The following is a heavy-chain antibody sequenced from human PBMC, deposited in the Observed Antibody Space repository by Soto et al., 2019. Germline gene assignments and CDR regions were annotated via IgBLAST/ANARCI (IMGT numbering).Heavy chain of an antibody. CDR2: TYYRSKWYN. CDR1: GDSVSSNIAS. CDR3: ARGAHYYNGMDV. V-gene: IGHV6-1*01. J-gene: IGHJ6*02. Sequence: QVQLQQSGPGLVKPSQTLSLTCAISGDSVSSNIASWNWIRQSPSRGLEWLGRTYYRSKWYNEYVVSVKSRMTINPDTSQNQFSLQLNSVTPEDTAVYYCARGAHYYNGMDVWGQGTTVTVSS.